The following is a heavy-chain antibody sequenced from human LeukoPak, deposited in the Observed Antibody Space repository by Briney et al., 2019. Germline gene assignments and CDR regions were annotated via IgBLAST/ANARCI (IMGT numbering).Heavy chain of an antibody. Sequence: GGSLRLSCAASGFTFSSYGMHWVRQAPGKGLEWVAVIWYDGSNKYYADSVKGRFTISRDNSKNTLYLQMNSLRAEDTAVYYCARASVGDYLVYWGQGTLVTVSS. CDR1: GFTFSSYG. CDR3: ARASVGDYLVY. CDR2: IWYDGSNK. J-gene: IGHJ4*02. V-gene: IGHV3-33*01. D-gene: IGHD2-15*01.